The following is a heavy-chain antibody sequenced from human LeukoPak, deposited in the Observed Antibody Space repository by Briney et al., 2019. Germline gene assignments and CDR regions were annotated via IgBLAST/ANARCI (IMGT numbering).Heavy chain of an antibody. V-gene: IGHV1-18*01. CDR3: ARAGKLITMIVFLEEDFDY. J-gene: IGHJ4*02. Sequence: ASVKVSCKASGYTFTSYGISWVRQAPGQGLERMGWISAYNGNTNYAQKLQGRVTMTTDTSTSTAYMELRSLRSDDTAVYYCARAGKLITMIVFLEEDFDYWGQGTLVTVSS. CDR1: GYTFTSYG. CDR2: ISAYNGNT. D-gene: IGHD3-22*01.